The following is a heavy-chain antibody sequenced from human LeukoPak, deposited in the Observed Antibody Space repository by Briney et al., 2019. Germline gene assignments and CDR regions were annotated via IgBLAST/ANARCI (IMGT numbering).Heavy chain of an antibody. CDR3: ARDRLVAGLEYYYYMDV. J-gene: IGHJ6*03. D-gene: IGHD6-19*01. CDR2: ISGSNGST. CDR1: NYPFTRYG. Sequence: ASVKVSCKASNYPFTRYGISWVRQAPGQGLEWMGWISGSNGSTNYAQKFQGRVSMTADASTGTAYLELRSLRSDDTAVYYCARDRLVAGLEYYYYMDVWGKGTTVTVSS. V-gene: IGHV1-18*01.